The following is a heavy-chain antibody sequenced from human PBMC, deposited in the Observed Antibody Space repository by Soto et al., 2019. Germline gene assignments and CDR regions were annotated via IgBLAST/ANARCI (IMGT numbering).Heavy chain of an antibody. CDR1: GGTFSSYT. Sequence: QVQLVQSGAEVKKPGSSVKVSYKASGGTFSSYTISWVRQAPGQGLEWMGRIIPILGIANYAQKFQGRVTITADKSTSTAYMELSSLRSEDTAVYYCARDRWASKRLDYYYGMDVWGQGTTVTVSS. CDR3: ARDRWASKRLDYYYGMDV. CDR2: IIPILGIA. D-gene: IGHD4-4*01. V-gene: IGHV1-69*08. J-gene: IGHJ6*02.